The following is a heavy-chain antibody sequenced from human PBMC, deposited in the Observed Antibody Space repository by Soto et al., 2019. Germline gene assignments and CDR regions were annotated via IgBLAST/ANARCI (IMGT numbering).Heavy chain of an antibody. CDR1: GFTFTSSA. J-gene: IGHJ4*02. D-gene: IGHD3-3*01. CDR2: IVVGSGNT. Sequence: GASVKVSCKASGFTFTSSAVQWVRQARGQRLEWIGWIVVGSGNTNYAQKFQERVTMTTDISTSTAYMELSSLRSDDTAVYYCARTYYDFWSGYYYYFDYWGQGTLVTVSS. CDR3: ARTYYDFWSGYYYYFDY. V-gene: IGHV1-58*01.